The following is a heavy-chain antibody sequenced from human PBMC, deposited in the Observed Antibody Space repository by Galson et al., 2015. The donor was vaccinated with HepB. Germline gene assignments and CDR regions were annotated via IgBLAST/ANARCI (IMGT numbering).Heavy chain of an antibody. CDR3: STVDMITFVGLIG. CDR1: RFTFNNAW. V-gene: IGHV3-15*01. D-gene: IGHD3-16*02. J-gene: IGHJ4*02. CDR2: IKSKTDGGTA. Sequence: SLRLSCAASRFTFNNAWMSWVRQAPGKGLEWVGRIKSKTDGGTADYAAPVKGRFTISRDDSRNTLYLQMNSLKTEDSAVYYCSTVDMITFVGLIGWGQGTLVTVSS.